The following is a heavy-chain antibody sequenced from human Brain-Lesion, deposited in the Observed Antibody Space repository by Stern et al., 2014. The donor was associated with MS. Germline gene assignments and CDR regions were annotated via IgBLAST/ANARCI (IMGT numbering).Heavy chain of an antibody. Sequence: QVQLQESGPGLVKPSQTLSLSCTVSGGSISSGGYYWSWIRQPAGKGLEWIGRIFNSGSTSYNPSLKSRVTISIATSKKQFSLRLNSMTAADTAVYYCARGRVVPGFQYYATDVWGQGTTVIVSS. J-gene: IGHJ6*02. CDR1: GGSISSGGYY. CDR2: IFNSGST. V-gene: IGHV4-61*02. CDR3: ARGRVVPGFQYYATDV. D-gene: IGHD2-2*01.